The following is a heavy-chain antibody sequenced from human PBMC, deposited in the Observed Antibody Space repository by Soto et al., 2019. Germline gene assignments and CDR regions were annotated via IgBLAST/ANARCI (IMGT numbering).Heavy chain of an antibody. J-gene: IGHJ4*02. V-gene: IGHV1-46*01. Sequence: ASVKVSCKASGYSFTIYYIHWVRQAPGQGLEWMGIINPSGGSTTCAQKFQGRVTMTRDTSTSTVYMELSSLISEDTAVYYCATRSGYWGQGTLVTVSS. CDR1: GYSFTIYY. D-gene: IGHD3-10*01. CDR2: INPSGGST. CDR3: ATRSGY.